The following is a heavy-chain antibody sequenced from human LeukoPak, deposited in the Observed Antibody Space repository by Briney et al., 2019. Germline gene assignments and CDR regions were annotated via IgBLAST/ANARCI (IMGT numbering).Heavy chain of an antibody. CDR2: INPNSGGT. CDR3: ARTYRSAWYEGIDY. Sequence: GASVKVSCKASGYTFNGYRIHWVRQAPGQGFEWMGWINPNSGGTNYAQKFQGRVSMTRDTSISTAYMELTRLTSDDTAVYYCARTYRSAWYEGIDYWGQGTLVIVSS. J-gene: IGHJ4*02. V-gene: IGHV1-2*02. CDR1: GYTFNGYR. D-gene: IGHD6-19*01.